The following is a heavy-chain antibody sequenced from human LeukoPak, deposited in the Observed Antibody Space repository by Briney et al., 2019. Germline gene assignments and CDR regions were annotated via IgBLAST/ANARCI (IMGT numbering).Heavy chain of an antibody. D-gene: IGHD6-19*01. J-gene: IGHJ4*02. CDR2: INPSGGST. V-gene: IGHV1-46*01. CDR1: GYTFTSYY. CDR3: ARQIHSIAVPSSSLDY. Sequence: ASVTVSCKASGYTFTSYYMHWVRQAPGQGLEWMGIINPSGGSTNYAQKFQGRVTMTRDTSTSTVYMELSSLRSEDTAVYYCARQIHSIAVPSSSLDYWGQGTLVTVSS.